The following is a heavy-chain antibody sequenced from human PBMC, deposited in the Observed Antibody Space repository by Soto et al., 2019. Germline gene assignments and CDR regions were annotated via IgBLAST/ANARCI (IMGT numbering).Heavy chain of an antibody. D-gene: IGHD6-13*01. J-gene: IGHJ4*02. CDR3: ARTTHPLSVAAAGAFDY. CDR2: ISAYNGNT. Sequence: QVQLVQSGAEVKKPGASVKVSCKAFGYTFTSYGISWVRQAPGQGLEWMGWISAYNGNTNYAQKLQDRVTMTTDTSPNTAYMELRSLRSDDTAVYYCARTTHPLSVAAAGAFDYWGQGTLVTVSS. V-gene: IGHV1-18*01. CDR1: GYTFTSYG.